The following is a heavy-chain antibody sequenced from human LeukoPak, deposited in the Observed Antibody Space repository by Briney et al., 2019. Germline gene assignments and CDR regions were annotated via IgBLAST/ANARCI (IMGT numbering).Heavy chain of an antibody. D-gene: IGHD2-2*01. J-gene: IGHJ4*02. CDR3: AREDIVVVPAALDY. CDR1: RFTFSSYS. CDR2: IKQGGSEK. Sequence: GGSLRLSCAASRFTFSSYSMNWVRQAPGKGLEWVANIKQGGSEKYYVDSVKGRFTISRDNARNSLYLQMNSLRAEDTAVYYCAREDIVVVPAALDYWGQGTLVTVSS. V-gene: IGHV3-7*01.